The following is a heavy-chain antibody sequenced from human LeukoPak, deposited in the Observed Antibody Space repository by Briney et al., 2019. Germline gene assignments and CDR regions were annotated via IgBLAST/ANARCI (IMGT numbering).Heavy chain of an antibody. J-gene: IGHJ6*03. D-gene: IGHD3-16*01. CDR3: EGLTPYMDV. Sequence: AASVKVSCKATGGTFSSYAISWVRQARGQGVEWMGRIIPILGIANYAQKFQGRVTITADKSTSTAYMELSSLRSEDTAVYYCEGLTPYMDVWGKGTTVTVSS. CDR1: GGTFSSYA. CDR2: IIPILGIA. V-gene: IGHV1-69*04.